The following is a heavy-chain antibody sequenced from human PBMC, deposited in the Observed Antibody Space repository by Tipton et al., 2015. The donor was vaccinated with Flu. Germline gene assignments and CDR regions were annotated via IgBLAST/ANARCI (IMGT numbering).Heavy chain of an antibody. D-gene: IGHD3-3*01. CDR3: ARLQGLYYLDLPDYYYHSMDV. J-gene: IGHJ6*02. Sequence: TLSLTCSVSGDSVSNFYWSWIRQPPGRGLEWIGYVHHSGRTNYNPSLTSRLTISLGTSKNQFSLRLTSVTAADAAVYYCARLQGLYYLDLPDYYYHSMDVWGQGTTVTVSS. V-gene: IGHV4-59*08. CDR1: GDSVSNFY. CDR2: VHHSGRT.